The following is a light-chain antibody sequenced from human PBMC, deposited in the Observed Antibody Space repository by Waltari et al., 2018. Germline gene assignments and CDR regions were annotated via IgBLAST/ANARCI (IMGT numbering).Light chain of an antibody. V-gene: IGKV3-11*01. J-gene: IGKJ2*01. CDR1: QSVSSY. CDR3: QQRSNWPYMYT. Sequence: EIVLTQSPATLSLSPGERATLSCRASQSVSSYLAWYQQKPGQAPRLLLYDASNRATGIPARFSGSGSGTDFTLTISSLEPEDFAVYYCQQRSNWPYMYTFGQGTKLEIK. CDR2: DAS.